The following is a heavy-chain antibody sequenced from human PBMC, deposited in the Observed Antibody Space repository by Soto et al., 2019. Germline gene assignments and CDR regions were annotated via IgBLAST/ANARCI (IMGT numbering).Heavy chain of an antibody. J-gene: IGHJ3*01. Sequence: ESGPTLVNPTQTLTLTCTFSGFSLSTSGMCVSWIRQPPGKALEWLARIDWDDAKFYSASLKTRLTISKDTSKNQVVLTVTNMDPVDTGTYYCARIVGGYSRSSVRAFDVWGQGTMVTVSS. CDR3: ARIVGGYSRSSVRAFDV. D-gene: IGHD6-6*01. CDR1: GFSLSTSGMC. CDR2: IDWDDAK. V-gene: IGHV2-70*17.